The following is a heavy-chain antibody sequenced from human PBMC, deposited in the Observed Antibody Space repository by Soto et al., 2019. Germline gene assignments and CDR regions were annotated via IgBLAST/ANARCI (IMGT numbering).Heavy chain of an antibody. V-gene: IGHV4-59*01. CDR1: GGSISSYY. CDR2: IYYSGSA. CDR3: ARALRAYCGGDCYSAYFDY. J-gene: IGHJ4*02. D-gene: IGHD2-21*02. Sequence: PSETLSLTCTVSGGSISSYYWSWIRQPPGKGLEWIGYIYYSGSANYNPSLKSRVTISVDTSKNQFPLKLSSVTAADTAVYYCARALRAYCGGDCYSAYFDYWGQVTLVTVS.